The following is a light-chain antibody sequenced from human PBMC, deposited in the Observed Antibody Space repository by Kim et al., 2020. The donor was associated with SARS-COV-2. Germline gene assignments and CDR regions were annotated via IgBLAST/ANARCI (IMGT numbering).Light chain of an antibody. CDR3: QQYDDWPPWT. J-gene: IGKJ1*01. Sequence: SPGETATLSCRARQSVSSNVAWYQQKPGQAPRLLIYDASTRATGIPARFSGSGSGTDFTLTISSLQSEDLAVYHCQQYDDWPPWTFGQGTKVDIK. V-gene: IGKV3-15*01. CDR1: QSVSSN. CDR2: DAS.